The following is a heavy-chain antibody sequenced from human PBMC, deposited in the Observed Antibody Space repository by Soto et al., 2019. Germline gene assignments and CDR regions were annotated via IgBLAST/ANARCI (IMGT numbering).Heavy chain of an antibody. J-gene: IGHJ5*02. Sequence: SETLALTCAVSGGSISSGGYSWSWIRQPPGKGLEWIGYIYHSGSTYYNPSLKSRVTISVDRSKNQFSLKLSSVTAADTAVYYCARDRAFWSGPRGISWFDPWGQGTLVTVSS. CDR3: ARDRAFWSGPRGISWFDP. CDR2: IYHSGST. D-gene: IGHD3-3*01. V-gene: IGHV4-30-2*01. CDR1: GGSISSGGYS.